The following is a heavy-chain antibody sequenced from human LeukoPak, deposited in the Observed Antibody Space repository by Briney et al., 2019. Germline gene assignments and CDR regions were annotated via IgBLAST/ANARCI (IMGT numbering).Heavy chain of an antibody. CDR3: ARARILRFLEWLLYGWGAFDI. CDR1: GFTFSSYV. V-gene: IGHV3-30*04. CDR2: ISYDGSNE. Sequence: GGSLRLSCAASGFTFSSYVMHWVRQAPGKGLEWVAIISYDGSNEYYANSVKGRFTISRDNSKNTLYLQTNSLRAADTAVYYCARARILRFLEWLLYGWGAFDIWGQGTMVTVSS. J-gene: IGHJ3*02. D-gene: IGHD3-3*01.